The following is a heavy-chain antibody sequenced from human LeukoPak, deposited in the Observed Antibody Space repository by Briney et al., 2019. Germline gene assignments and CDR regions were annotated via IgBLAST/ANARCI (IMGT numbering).Heavy chain of an antibody. Sequence: SETLSLTCTVSGGSISSYYWSWIRQPPGKGLEWIGYIYYSGSTNYNPSLKSRVTVSVDTSKNQFSLKLSSVTAADTAVYYCARRGVVTGYFDSWGQGTLVTVS. CDR3: ARRGVVTGYFDS. CDR1: GGSISSYY. J-gene: IGHJ4*02. CDR2: IYYSGST. D-gene: IGHD5-18*01. V-gene: IGHV4-59*01.